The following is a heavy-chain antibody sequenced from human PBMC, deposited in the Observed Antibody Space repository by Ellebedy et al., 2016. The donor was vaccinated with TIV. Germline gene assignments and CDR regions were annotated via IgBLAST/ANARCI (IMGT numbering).Heavy chain of an antibody. CDR2: IDPSGGGT. CDR3: ARKYYFDF. V-gene: IGHV1-46*02. CDR1: DNTFNNYF. Sequence: ASVKVSCKAPDNTFNNYFIHWVRQAPGQGLEWVGVIDPSGGGTTYAQKFQGRVTMTSDTSTSTVYMDLRSLRSEDTAIYYCARKYYFDFWGQGTLVTVSS. J-gene: IGHJ4*02.